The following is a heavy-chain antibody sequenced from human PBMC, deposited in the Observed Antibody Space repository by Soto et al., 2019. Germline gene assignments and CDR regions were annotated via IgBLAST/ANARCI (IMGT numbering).Heavy chain of an antibody. CDR1: GGSISSGGYS. J-gene: IGHJ6*02. CDR2: IYHSGST. CDR3: ARGPQTLWRHYDSSGYYYGKRYGMDV. V-gene: IGHV4-30-2*01. D-gene: IGHD3-22*01. Sequence: SETLSLTCAVSGGSISSGGYSWSWIRQPPGKGLEWIGYIYHSGSTYYNPSLKSRVTISVDRSKNQFSLKLSSVTAADTAVYYCARGPQTLWRHYDSSGYYYGKRYGMDVWGQGTTVTVSS.